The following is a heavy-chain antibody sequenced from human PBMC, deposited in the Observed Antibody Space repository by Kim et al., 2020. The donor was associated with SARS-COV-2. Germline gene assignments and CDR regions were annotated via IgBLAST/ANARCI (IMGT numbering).Heavy chain of an antibody. Sequence: GGSLRLSCTASGFTFGDYAMSWFRQAPGKGLEWVGFIRSKAYGGTTEYAASVKGRFTISRDDSKSIAYLQMNSLKTEDTAVYYCTRDGKPLLWFGELLRDSFDFWGQGTMVTVSS. V-gene: IGHV3-49*03. CDR3: TRDGKPLLWFGELLRDSFDF. CDR2: IRSKAYGGTT. J-gene: IGHJ3*01. CDR1: GFTFGDYA. D-gene: IGHD3-10*01.